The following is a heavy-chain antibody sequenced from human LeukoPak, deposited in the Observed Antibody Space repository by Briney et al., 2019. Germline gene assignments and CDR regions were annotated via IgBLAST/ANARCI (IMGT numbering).Heavy chain of an antibody. CDR3: AKEAGNGWSYFDY. J-gene: IGHJ4*02. CDR1: GFTFSSYA. CDR2: ISSIGGST. D-gene: IGHD6-19*01. V-gene: IGHV3-23*01. Sequence: GGSLRDSCAASGFTFSSYAMSWVRQAPGKGLEWVSGISSIGGSTFYADSVQGRFTISRDNSKKTVFLQMIGLRAEDTAVYHCAKEAGNGWSYFDYWGQGTLVTVSS.